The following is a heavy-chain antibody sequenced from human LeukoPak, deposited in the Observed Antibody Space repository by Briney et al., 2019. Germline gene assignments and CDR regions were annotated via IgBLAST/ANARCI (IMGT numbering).Heavy chain of an antibody. CDR1: GGSFSGYY. V-gene: IGHV4-34*01. D-gene: IGHD3-3*01. CDR2: INHSGST. Sequence: SETLSLTCAVYGGSFSGYYWSWIRQPPGKGLEWIGEINHSGSTNYNPSLKSRVTISVDTSKNQFSLKLSSVTAADTAVYYCARREAYYDFWSGYPKGRYFQHWGQGTLVTVSS. J-gene: IGHJ1*01. CDR3: ARREAYYDFWSGYPKGRYFQH.